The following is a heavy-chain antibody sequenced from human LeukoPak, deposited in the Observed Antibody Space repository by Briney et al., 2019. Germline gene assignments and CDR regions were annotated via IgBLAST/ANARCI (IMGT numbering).Heavy chain of an antibody. Sequence: PSETLSLTCTVSGGSISSYYWSWIRQPAGKGLEWIGRIYTSGSTNYNPSLKSRVTMSVDTSKNQFSLKLSSVTAADTAVYYCAGTQLLWFGGLSNYYYYGMDVWGQGTTVTVSS. D-gene: IGHD3-10*01. V-gene: IGHV4-4*07. CDR2: IYTSGST. J-gene: IGHJ6*02. CDR1: GGSISSYY. CDR3: AGTQLLWFGGLSNYYYYGMDV.